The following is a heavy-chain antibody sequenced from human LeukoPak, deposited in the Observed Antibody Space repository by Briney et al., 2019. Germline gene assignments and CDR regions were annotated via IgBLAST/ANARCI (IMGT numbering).Heavy chain of an antibody. CDR1: GFTFSDYY. CDR2: ISSSGSTI. J-gene: IGHJ4*02. V-gene: IGHV3-11*01. D-gene: IGHD2-2*02. CDR3: ARDLGIGYCSSTSCYTDY. Sequence: GGSLRPSCAASGFTFSDYYMSWIRQAPGKGLEWVSYISSSGSTIYYADSVKGRFTISRDNAKNSLYLQMNSLRAEDTAVYYCARDLGIGYCSSTSCYTDYWGQGTLVTVSS.